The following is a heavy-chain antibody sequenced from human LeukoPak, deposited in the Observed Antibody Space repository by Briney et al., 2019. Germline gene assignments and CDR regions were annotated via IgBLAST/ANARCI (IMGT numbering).Heavy chain of an antibody. CDR2: INSNSGGT. Sequence: SVKVSCKASGYTFTDYYMHWVRQGPGHGLEWMGWINSNSGGTNYAQKFQERVTITRDMSTSTAYMELSSLRPEDTAVYYCAAVRAVVVPAAIDAAYYFDYWGQGTLVTVSS. J-gene: IGHJ4*02. D-gene: IGHD2-2*01. CDR1: GYTFTDYY. CDR3: AAVRAVVVPAAIDAAYYFDY. V-gene: IGHV1-2*02.